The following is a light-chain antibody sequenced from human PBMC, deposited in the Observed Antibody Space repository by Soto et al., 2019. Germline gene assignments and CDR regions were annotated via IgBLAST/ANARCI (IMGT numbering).Light chain of an antibody. Sequence: EIVLTQSPATLSLSPGERATLSCRASQSVSSYLAWYQQKPGQAPRLLIYDASNRATGIPARFSGSGSGTDFTLTISSLQPEDFAVYYCQHRSNWPLTFGGGTKVEIK. J-gene: IGKJ4*01. CDR3: QHRSNWPLT. V-gene: IGKV3-11*01. CDR2: DAS. CDR1: QSVSSY.